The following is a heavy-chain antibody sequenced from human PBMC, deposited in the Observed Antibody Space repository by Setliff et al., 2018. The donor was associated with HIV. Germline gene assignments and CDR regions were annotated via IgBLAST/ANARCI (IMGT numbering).Heavy chain of an antibody. CDR2: INWNGGST. V-gene: IGHV3-20*04. CDR3: ARATVLRYFDWFSRPGANAFDI. CDR1: GFTFISYG. J-gene: IGHJ3*02. D-gene: IGHD3-9*01. Sequence: ETLSLSCAASGFTFISYGMSWVRQAPGKGLEWVSGINWNGGSTGYADSVKGRFTISRDNAKNSLYLQMNSLRAEDTALYYCARATVLRYFDWFSRPGANAFDIWGQGTMVTVSS.